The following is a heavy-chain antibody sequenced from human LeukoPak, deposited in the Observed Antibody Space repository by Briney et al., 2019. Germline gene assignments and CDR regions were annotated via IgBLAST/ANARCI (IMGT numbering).Heavy chain of an antibody. Sequence: GGSLRLSCAASGFTFSSYWMSWVRQAPGKGLEWEANIKQDGREKYYVDSVKGRFTISRDNAKNSLYLQMNSLRAEDTAVYYCARENLAAAADYWGQGTVVTVSS. J-gene: IGHJ4*02. D-gene: IGHD6-25*01. CDR1: GFTFSSYW. CDR2: IKQDGREK. V-gene: IGHV3-7*01. CDR3: ARENLAAAADY.